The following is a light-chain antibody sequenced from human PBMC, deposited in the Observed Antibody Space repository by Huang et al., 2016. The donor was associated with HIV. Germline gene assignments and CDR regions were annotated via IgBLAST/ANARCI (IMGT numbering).Light chain of an antibody. V-gene: IGKV3-15*01. CDR1: QSVSSN. CDR2: GAS. J-gene: IGKJ1*01. CDR3: QQYNNWPQT. Sequence: EIVMTQSPATLSVSPGERATLSCRASQSVSSNLAWYQQKPGQAPRLRIYGASTRGTGIPTRFSGSGAGTEFTLTISSLQSEDFAVYYCQQYNNWPQTFGQGTKVKSN.